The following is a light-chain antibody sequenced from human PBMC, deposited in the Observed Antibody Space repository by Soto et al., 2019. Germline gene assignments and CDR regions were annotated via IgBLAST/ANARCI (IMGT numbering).Light chain of an antibody. J-gene: IGLJ1*01. Sequence: QAVVTQEPSLTVSPGGTVTLTCGSSTGAVTGGHYPYWFQQKSGLAPTTLIYDTSGQHSWTPARFSGSLLGGKAALTLSGAQPEEEAEYYCLLSYPGARVFGTGTKVTVL. CDR3: LLSYPGARV. V-gene: IGLV7-46*01. CDR1: TGAVTGGHY. CDR2: DTS.